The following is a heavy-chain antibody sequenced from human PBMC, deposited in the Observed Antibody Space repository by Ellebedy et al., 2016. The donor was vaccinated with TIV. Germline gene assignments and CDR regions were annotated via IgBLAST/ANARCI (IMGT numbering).Heavy chain of an antibody. V-gene: IGHV1-18*01. D-gene: IGHD4-11*01. J-gene: IGHJ4*02. CDR2: INTYNGNT. Sequence: AASVKVSCKPSGYTFTNYGISWVRQAPGQGLEWMGWINTYNGNTNYAPKLQDRVTMTTGTSTSTVYMELRSLRSDDTAFYYCARERGNYAYGDYWGQGTLVTVSS. CDR1: GYTFTNYG. CDR3: ARERGNYAYGDY.